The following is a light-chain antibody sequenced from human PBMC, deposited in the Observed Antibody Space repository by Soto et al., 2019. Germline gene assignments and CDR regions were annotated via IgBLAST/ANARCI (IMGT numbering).Light chain of an antibody. V-gene: IGLV1-40*01. CDR3: QSYDSSLSGYV. J-gene: IGLJ1*01. Sequence: QSALTQPPSVSGAPGQRVTISCTGSSSNIGAGYDVHWYQQLPGTAPKLLIYGNSNRPSGFPDRFSGSKSGTSASLAITGFQAEDEADYYCQSYDSSLSGYVFGTGTKVTVL. CDR2: GNS. CDR1: SSNIGAGYD.